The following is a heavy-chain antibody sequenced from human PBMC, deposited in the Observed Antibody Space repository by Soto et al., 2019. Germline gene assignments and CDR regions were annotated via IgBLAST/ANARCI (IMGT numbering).Heavy chain of an antibody. V-gene: IGHV4-59*01. Sequence: SETLSLTCAVYGGSFSGYYWSWIRQPPGKGLEWIGYIYYSGSTNYNPSLKSRVTIPVDTSKNQFSLKLSSVTAADTAVYYCARASSYYDFWSGYTVEGMDVWGQGTTVTVSS. CDR1: GGSFSGYY. D-gene: IGHD3-3*01. CDR3: ARASSYYDFWSGYTVEGMDV. J-gene: IGHJ6*02. CDR2: IYYSGST.